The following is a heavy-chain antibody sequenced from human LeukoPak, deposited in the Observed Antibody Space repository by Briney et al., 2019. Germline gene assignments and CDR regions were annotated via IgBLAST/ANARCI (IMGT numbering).Heavy chain of an antibody. CDR3: AREDPGPFDAFDT. V-gene: IGHV3-23*01. CDR1: GFTFAGYA. J-gene: IGHJ3*02. Sequence: GGSLRLSCAASGFTFAGYAMSWVRQAPGKGLEWASGISDSGGTTYYADSVKGRFTISRDNSKNTLYLQMNSLRAEDTATYYCAREDPGPFDAFDTWGQGAKVTVSS. CDR2: ISDSGGTT.